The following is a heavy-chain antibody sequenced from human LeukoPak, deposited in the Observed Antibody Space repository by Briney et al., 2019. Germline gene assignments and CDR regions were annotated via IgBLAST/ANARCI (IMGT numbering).Heavy chain of an antibody. CDR1: GGSFSGYY. D-gene: IGHD3-22*01. Sequence: PSETLSLTCAVYGGSFSGYYWSWIRQPPGEGLEWIGEINHSGSTNYNPSLKSRVTISVDTSKNQFSLKLSSVTAGDTAVYYCARGSDYDSSGYPFDYWGQGTLVTVSS. J-gene: IGHJ4*02. CDR2: INHSGST. V-gene: IGHV4-34*01. CDR3: ARGSDYDSSGYPFDY.